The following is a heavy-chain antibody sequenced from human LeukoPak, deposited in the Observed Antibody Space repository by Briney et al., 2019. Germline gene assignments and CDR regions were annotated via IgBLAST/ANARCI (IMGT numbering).Heavy chain of an antibody. CDR3: SAAAVNLGGDY. V-gene: IGHV1-46*01. J-gene: IGHJ4*02. Sequence: GGSLRLSCVVSGFSLSSYGMHWVRQAPGQGLEWMGIINPSGGSTSYAQKFQGRVTMTRDTSTSTVYMELSSLRSEDTAVYYCSAAAVNLGGDYWGQGTLVTVSS. D-gene: IGHD6-13*01. CDR2: INPSGGST. CDR1: GFSLSSYG.